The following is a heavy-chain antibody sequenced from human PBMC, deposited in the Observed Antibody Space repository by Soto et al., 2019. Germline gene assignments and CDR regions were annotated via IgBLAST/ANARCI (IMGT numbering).Heavy chain of an antibody. Sequence: ASVKVSCKASGYTFTSYDINWVRQATGQGLEWMGWMNPNSGNTGYAQKFQGRVTMTRNTSISTAYMELSSLRSEDTAVYYCARRGGARNYYDSSGYYDDYWGQGTLVTVSS. CDR1: GYTFTSYD. J-gene: IGHJ4*02. CDR2: MNPNSGNT. D-gene: IGHD3-22*01. CDR3: ARRGGARNYYDSSGYYDDY. V-gene: IGHV1-8*01.